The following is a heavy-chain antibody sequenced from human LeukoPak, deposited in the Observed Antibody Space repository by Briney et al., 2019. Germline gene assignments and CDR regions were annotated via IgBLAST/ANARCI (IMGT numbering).Heavy chain of an antibody. D-gene: IGHD4-17*01. V-gene: IGHV1-69*04. J-gene: IGHJ4*02. CDR3: ARGSYGDYVLPSDY. CDR1: GGTFSSYA. Sequence: SVKVSCKASGGTFSSYAVFWVRQAPGQGLEWMGRIIPILGIANYAQKFQGRVTITADKSTSAAYMELSSLRSEDTAVYYCARGSYGDYVLPSDYWGQGTLVTVSS. CDR2: IIPILGIA.